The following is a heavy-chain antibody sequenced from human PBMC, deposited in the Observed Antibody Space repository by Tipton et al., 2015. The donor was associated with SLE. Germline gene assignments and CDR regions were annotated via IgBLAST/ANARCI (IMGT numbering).Heavy chain of an antibody. CDR1: GGSISSYY. Sequence: TLSLTCTVSGGSISSYYWSWIRQPPGKGLEWIGYIYYSGSTNYNPSLKSRVTISADTSKNQFSLKLSSVTAAGTAVYYCARSGTGHNRVDYWGQGTLVTVSS. CDR3: ARSGTGHNRVDY. CDR2: IYYSGST. D-gene: IGHD1-1*01. V-gene: IGHV4-59*01. J-gene: IGHJ4*02.